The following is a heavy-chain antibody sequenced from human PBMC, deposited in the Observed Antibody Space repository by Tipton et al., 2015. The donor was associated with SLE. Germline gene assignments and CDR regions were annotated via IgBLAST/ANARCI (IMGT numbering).Heavy chain of an antibody. J-gene: IGHJ4*02. CDR1: GFTIRNNY. CDR3: ARTQYTFGGVIAPFDY. D-gene: IGHD3-16*02. Sequence: LRLSCAASGFTIRNNYMHWVRQAPGKGLEWVGEINHSGSTNYNPSLKSRVTISVDTSKNQFSLKLSSVTAADTAVYYCARTQYTFGGVIAPFDYWGQGTLVTVSS. V-gene: IGHV4-34*01. CDR2: INHSGST.